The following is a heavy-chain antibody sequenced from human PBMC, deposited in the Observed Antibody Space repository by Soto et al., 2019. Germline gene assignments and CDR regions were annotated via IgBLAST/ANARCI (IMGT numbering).Heavy chain of an antibody. D-gene: IGHD1-26*01. CDR1: GFSFGSYA. CDR3: ARWGYLDY. CDR2: ISGSDGKT. Sequence: VGSLRLSCVASGFSFGSYALTWVRQAPGKGLEWVSTISGSDGKTFYADAVKGRFSISRDISQSTLYLQMNSLRADDTAIYYCARWGYLDYWGQGTRVTVSS. J-gene: IGHJ4*02. V-gene: IGHV3-23*01.